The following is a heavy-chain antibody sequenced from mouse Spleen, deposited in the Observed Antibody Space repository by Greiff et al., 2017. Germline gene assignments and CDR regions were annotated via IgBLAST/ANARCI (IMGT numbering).Heavy chain of an antibody. Sequence: VQLQQSGPELVKPGASVKLSCKASGYTFTSYDINWVKQRPGQGLEWIGWIYPRDGSTKYNEKFKGKATLTVDTSSSTAYMELHSLTSEDSAVYFCARSEGAGTPWFAYWGQGTLVTVSA. CDR1: GYTFTSYD. J-gene: IGHJ3*01. V-gene: IGHV1-85*01. CDR2: IYPRDGST. D-gene: IGHD4-1*01. CDR3: ARSEGAGTPWFAY.